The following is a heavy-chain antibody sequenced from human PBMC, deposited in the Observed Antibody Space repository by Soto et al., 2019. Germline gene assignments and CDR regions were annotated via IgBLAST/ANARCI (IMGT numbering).Heavy chain of an antibody. CDR1: GYTFTSYG. D-gene: IGHD3-10*01. CDR2: ISAYNGNT. V-gene: IGHV1-18*01. J-gene: IGHJ3*02. CDR3: ATLVLLWFGELRPDAFDI. Sequence: ASVKVSCKASGYTFTSYGISWARQAPGQGLEWMGWISAYNGNTNYAQKLQGRVTMTTDTSTSTAYMELRSLRSDDTAVYYCATLVLLWFGELRPDAFDIWGQGTMVTVSS.